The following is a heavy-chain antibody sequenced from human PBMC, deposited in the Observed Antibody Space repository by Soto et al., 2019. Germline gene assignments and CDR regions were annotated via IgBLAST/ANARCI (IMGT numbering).Heavy chain of an antibody. Sequence: PGLSLRLSSAASGFTVSSYAMSWVSQAPGKGLEWVSAISGSDNTTYYADSVKGRFTISRDNSKNTLYLQMSSLRADDTAGYYCAPMGVWGQVTTVTVSS. J-gene: IGHJ6*02. CDR2: ISGSDNTT. V-gene: IGHV3-23*01. CDR1: GFTVSSYA. CDR3: APMGV.